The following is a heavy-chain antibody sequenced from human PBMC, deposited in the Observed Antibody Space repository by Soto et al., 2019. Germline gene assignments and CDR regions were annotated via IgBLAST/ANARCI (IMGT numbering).Heavy chain of an antibody. CDR2: MNPSNGNA. CDR1: GYTFITYD. CDR3: ARDGTPGIAAAGTSRVRFDP. Sequence: ASVKVSCKASGYTFITYDINWVRQATGQGLEWMGWMNPSNGNASYAQKFQGRVTMTRDTSTSTVYMELSSLRSEDTAVYYCARDGTPGIAAAGTSRVRFDPWGQGTLVTVSS. D-gene: IGHD6-13*01. J-gene: IGHJ5*02. V-gene: IGHV1-8*01.